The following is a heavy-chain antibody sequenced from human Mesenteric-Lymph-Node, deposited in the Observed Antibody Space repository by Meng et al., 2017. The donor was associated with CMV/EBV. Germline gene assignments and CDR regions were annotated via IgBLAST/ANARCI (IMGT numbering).Heavy chain of an antibody. CDR1: GSVSSTSYY. CDR3: AREGDCSSTSCSFAD. Sequence: GSVSSTSYYWSWIRQPPGKGLEWIGYIYYRGSTNSNPSLKSRVTISVDTSKNQFSLRLSSVTAADTAVYYCAREGDCSSTSCSFADWGQGTLVTVSS. V-gene: IGHV4-61*01. J-gene: IGHJ4*02. D-gene: IGHD2-2*01. CDR2: IYYRGST.